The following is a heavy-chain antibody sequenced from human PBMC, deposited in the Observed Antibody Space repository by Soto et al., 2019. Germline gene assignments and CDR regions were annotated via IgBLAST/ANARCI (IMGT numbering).Heavy chain of an antibody. CDR2: IIPIFGTA. V-gene: IGHV1-69*01. CDR1: GGTFSSYA. Sequence: QVQLGQSGAEVKKPGSSVKVSCKASGGTFSSYAISWVRQAPGQGLEWMGGIIPIFGTANYVQKFQGRVTITADESTSTAYTELSSLRSEDTAVYYCARVLKGYYDSSGYAFDIWGQGTMVTVSS. D-gene: IGHD3-22*01. CDR3: ARVLKGYYDSSGYAFDI. J-gene: IGHJ3*02.